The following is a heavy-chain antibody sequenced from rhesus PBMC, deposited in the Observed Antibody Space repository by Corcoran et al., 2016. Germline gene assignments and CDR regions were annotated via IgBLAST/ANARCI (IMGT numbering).Heavy chain of an antibody. CDR2: INPYNGNT. CDR1: GYTFTDYY. Sequence: QVQLVQSGAEVKKPGSSVKVSCKASGYTFTDYYMQWVRQAPRQCLEWMGWINPYNGNTNYANKFPCRVTMTRDTSTSTAYMELSSLRSEDTAVYYCASGSSYVHDWYFDLWGPGTPITISS. J-gene: IGHJ2*01. D-gene: IGHD4-29*01. CDR3: ASGSSYVHDWYFDL. V-gene: IGHV1S2*01.